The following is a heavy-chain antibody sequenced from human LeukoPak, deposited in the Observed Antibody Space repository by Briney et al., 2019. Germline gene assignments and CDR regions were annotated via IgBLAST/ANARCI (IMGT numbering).Heavy chain of an antibody. J-gene: IGHJ5*02. Sequence: GGSLRLSCAASGFTFSSYSMNWVRQAPGEGLEWVSSISSSSSYIYYADSVKGRFTISRDNAKNSLYLQMNSLRAEDTAVYYCARGTEYYGSGSYYHWGQGTLVTVSS. D-gene: IGHD3-10*01. CDR2: ISSSSSYI. CDR3: ARGTEYYGSGSYYH. V-gene: IGHV3-21*01. CDR1: GFTFSSYS.